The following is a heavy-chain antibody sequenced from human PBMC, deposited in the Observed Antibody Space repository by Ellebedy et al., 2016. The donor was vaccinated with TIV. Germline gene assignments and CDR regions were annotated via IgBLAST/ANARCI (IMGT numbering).Heavy chain of an antibody. D-gene: IGHD3-3*01. CDR3: AKEYYDFWSGHYYFDY. J-gene: IGHJ4*02. CDR2: ISGSGGST. Sequence: GESLKISXAASEFTFSMYAMSWVRQAPGKGLEWVSGISGSGGSTYYADSVKGRFTISRDNSKNTLYLEMNRLRAEDTAVYYCAKEYYDFWSGHYYFDYWGRGTLVTVSS. V-gene: IGHV3-23*01. CDR1: EFTFSMYA.